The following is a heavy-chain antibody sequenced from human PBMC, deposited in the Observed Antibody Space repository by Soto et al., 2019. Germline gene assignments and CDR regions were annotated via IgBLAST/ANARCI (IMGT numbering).Heavy chain of an antibody. J-gene: IGHJ4*02. V-gene: IGHV4-59*01. CDR1: GGSMSSNY. D-gene: IGHD4-4*01. CDR2: VYYGGT. Sequence: SETLSLTCTVSGGSMSSNYWSWIRQSPGKGLEWIGFVYYGGTNYNPPFESRVTMSVDTPKNQFSLELSSVTAADTAVYYCVSYRGAFYFDHWGQGALVTV. CDR3: VSYRGAFYFDH.